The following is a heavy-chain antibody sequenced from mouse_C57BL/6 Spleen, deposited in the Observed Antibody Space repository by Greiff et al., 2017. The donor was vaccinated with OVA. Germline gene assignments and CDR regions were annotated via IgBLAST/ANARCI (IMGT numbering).Heavy chain of an antibody. V-gene: IGHV1-69*01. D-gene: IGHD1-1*01. J-gene: IGHJ4*01. CDR3: ARWGYGSNYAMDY. CDR1: GYTFTSYW. Sequence: QVQLQQPGAELVMPGASVKLSCKASGYTFTSYWMHWVKQRPGQGLEWIGEIDPSDSYTNYNQKFKGKSTLTVDKSSSTAYMQLSSLTSEDSAVYYCARWGYGSNYAMDYWGQGTSVTVSS. CDR2: IDPSDSYT.